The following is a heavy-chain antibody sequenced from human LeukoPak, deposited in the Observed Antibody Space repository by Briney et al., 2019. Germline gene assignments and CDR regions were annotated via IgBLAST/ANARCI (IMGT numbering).Heavy chain of an antibody. Sequence: GGSLRLSCAASGFTFSTYGMHWVRQSPGKGLERVAVISHDGGNEYYADSVRGRFTISRDNSNNTLSLQMYSLRVEDTAVYYCAKDAPPYLTVTTWSHAFDIWGQGTVVTVSS. CDR2: ISHDGGNE. J-gene: IGHJ3*02. D-gene: IGHD4-17*01. V-gene: IGHV3-30*18. CDR1: GFTFSTYG. CDR3: AKDAPPYLTVTTWSHAFDI.